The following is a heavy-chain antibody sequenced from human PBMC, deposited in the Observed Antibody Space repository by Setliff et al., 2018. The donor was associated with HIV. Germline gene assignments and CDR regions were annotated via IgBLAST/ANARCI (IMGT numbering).Heavy chain of an antibody. CDR2: INHSRTT. CDR3: ARGLGEMGTKIGNYFDY. CDR1: GGSLSGYY. D-gene: IGHD1-1*01. V-gene: IGHV4-34*01. Sequence: SETLSLTCVVYGGSLSGYYWSWLRQPPGKGLEWLGEINHSRTTNYNASLNRRVTISVDTSKNQFSLKLGSVTAADTAMYYCARGLGEMGTKIGNYFDYWGQGTLVTVSS. J-gene: IGHJ4*02.